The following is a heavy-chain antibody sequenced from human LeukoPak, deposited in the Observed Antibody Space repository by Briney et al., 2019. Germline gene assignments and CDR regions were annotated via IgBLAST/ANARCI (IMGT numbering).Heavy chain of an antibody. J-gene: IGHJ4*02. CDR2: ISGSGGST. CDR3: AKAYDSSGYYYDYFDY. D-gene: IGHD3-22*01. V-gene: IGHV3-23*01. Sequence: GGSLRLSCAASGFTFSSYAMSWVRQAPGKGLEWVSAISGSGGSTYYADSVKGRFTITRDNSKNTLYQQMNSLRAEDTAVYYCAKAYDSSGYYYDYFDYWGQGTLVTVSS. CDR1: GFTFSSYA.